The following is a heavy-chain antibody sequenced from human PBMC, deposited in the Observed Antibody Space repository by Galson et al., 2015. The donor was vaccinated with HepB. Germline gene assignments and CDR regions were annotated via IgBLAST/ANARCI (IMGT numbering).Heavy chain of an antibody. CDR1: GFTFSEYT. D-gene: IGHD2-15*01. V-gene: IGHV3-49*04. CDR2: FRSNAYGATT. J-gene: IGHJ5*02. Sequence: SLRLSCATSGFTFSEYTMSWVRQAPGKGLEWVAFFRSNAYGATTEYAASVKGRFTISRDESKSIAYLQMNSLKTEDTAVYFCTKEVVVAASAAWLDPWGQGTLVTVSS. CDR3: TKEVVVAASAAWLDP.